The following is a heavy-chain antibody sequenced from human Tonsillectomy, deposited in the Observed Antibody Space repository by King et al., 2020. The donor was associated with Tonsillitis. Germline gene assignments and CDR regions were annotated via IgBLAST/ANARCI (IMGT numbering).Heavy chain of an antibody. CDR2: ISYDGSNK. CDR3: ARDRDGYIFDS. CDR1: GFTFRNYD. Sequence: VQLVESGGGVVQPGRSLRLSCAASGFTFRNYDMYWVRQAPGKGLEWVAVISYDGSNKYYADSVTGRFTISRDNSKNTLYLQMHSLRAEDTAVYYCARDRDGYIFDSWGQGTLVTVSS. D-gene: IGHD5-24*01. V-gene: IGHV3-33*05. J-gene: IGHJ4*02.